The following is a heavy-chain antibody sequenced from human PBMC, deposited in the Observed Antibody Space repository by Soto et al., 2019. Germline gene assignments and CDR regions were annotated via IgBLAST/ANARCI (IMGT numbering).Heavy chain of an antibody. D-gene: IGHD3-22*01. J-gene: IGHJ4*02. Sequence: SETLSLTCAVYGGSFSGYYWSWIRQPPGKGLEWIGEINHSGSTNYNPSLKSRVTISVDTSKNQFSLKLSSVTAADTAVYYCARVGYDSSGYSKVDYWGQGTLVTVSS. CDR1: GGSFSGYY. V-gene: IGHV4-34*01. CDR3: ARVGYDSSGYSKVDY. CDR2: INHSGST.